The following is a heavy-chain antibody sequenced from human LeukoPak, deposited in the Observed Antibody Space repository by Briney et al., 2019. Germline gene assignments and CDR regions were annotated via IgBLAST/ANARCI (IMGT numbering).Heavy chain of an antibody. CDR3: ARGTPLESGY. J-gene: IGHJ4*02. CDR2: IYSGGST. CDR1: GFTVSSNY. Sequence: GGSLRLSCTASGFTVSSNYMSWVRRAPGKGLEWVSVIYSGGSTYYADSVKGRFTISRDNSKNTLYLQMNSLRAEDTAVYYCARGTPLESGYWGQGTLVTVSS. V-gene: IGHV3-66*01.